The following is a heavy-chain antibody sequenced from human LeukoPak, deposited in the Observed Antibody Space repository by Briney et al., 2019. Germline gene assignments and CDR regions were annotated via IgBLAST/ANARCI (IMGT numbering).Heavy chain of an antibody. CDR1: GYTFTNYY. CDR2: INPSGGST. J-gene: IGHJ4*02. V-gene: IGHV1-46*01. Sequence: ASVKVSCKASGYTFTNYYMHWVRQAPGQGLEWMGRINPSGGSTDYAQKFQGRVTMTRDTSTSTVYMELSSLISEDTAVYYCVSYSSGYYFDYWGQGTLVTVSS. D-gene: IGHD6-25*01. CDR3: VSYSSGYYFDY.